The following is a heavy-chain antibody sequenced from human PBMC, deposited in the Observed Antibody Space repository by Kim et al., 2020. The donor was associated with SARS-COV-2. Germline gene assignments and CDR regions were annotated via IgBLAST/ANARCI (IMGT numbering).Heavy chain of an antibody. CDR3: ARQIVVVVEPFDY. V-gene: IGHV4-39*01. CDR2: IYYSGST. Sequence: SETLSLTCTVSGGSISSSSYYWGWIRQPPGKGLEWIGSIYYSGSTYYNPSLKSRVTISVDTSKNQFSLKLSSVTAADTAVYYCARQIVVVVEPFDYWGQGTLVTVSS. D-gene: IGHD2-15*01. CDR1: GGSISSSSYY. J-gene: IGHJ4*02.